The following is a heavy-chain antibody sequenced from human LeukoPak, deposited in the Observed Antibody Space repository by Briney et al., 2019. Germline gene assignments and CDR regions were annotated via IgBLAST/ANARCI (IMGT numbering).Heavy chain of an antibody. Sequence: RPGGSLRLSCAASGFTFSSYSMNWVRQAPGKGLEWVSSISSSSSYIYYADSVKGRFTISRDNAKNSLYLQMNSLRAEDTAVYYCASASSWYLEPIDYWGQGTLVTVSS. V-gene: IGHV3-21*01. CDR2: ISSSSSYI. CDR1: GFTFSSYS. D-gene: IGHD6-13*01. J-gene: IGHJ4*02. CDR3: ASASSWYLEPIDY.